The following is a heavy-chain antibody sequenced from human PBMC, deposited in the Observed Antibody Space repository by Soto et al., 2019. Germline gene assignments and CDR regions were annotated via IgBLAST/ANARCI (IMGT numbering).Heavy chain of an antibody. J-gene: IGHJ4*02. CDR3: ARDPGIGSLSDY. D-gene: IGHD3-16*01. V-gene: IGHV1-24*01. CDR1: GYTLTELS. Sequence: ASVKVSCKVSGYTLTELSMHWVRQAPGKGLEWMGGFDPEDGETIYAQKLQGRVTMTTDTSTSTAYMELRSLRSDDTAVYYCARDPGIGSLSDYWGQGTLVTVSS. CDR2: FDPEDGET.